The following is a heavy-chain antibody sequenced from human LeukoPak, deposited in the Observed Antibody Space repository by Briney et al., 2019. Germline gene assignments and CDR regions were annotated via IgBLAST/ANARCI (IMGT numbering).Heavy chain of an antibody. CDR3: ARAITRIVESGFDY. V-gene: IGHV3-30-3*01. Sequence: GGSLRLSCAASGFTFSSYAMHWVRQAPGKGLEWVAVISYDGSNKYYADSVKGRFTISRDNSKNTLYLQMNSLRAEDTAVYYCARAITRIVESGFDYWGQGTLVTVSS. CDR1: GFTFSSYA. CDR2: ISYDGSNK. J-gene: IGHJ4*02. D-gene: IGHD3-22*01.